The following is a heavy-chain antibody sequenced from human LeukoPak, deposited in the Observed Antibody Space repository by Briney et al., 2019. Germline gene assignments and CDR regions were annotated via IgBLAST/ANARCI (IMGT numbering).Heavy chain of an antibody. CDR1: GDTFTSYY. V-gene: IGHV1-46*01. Sequence: EASVKVSCKASGDTFTSYYMHWVRQAPGQGLEWMGIINPSGDSTSSAQTFQGRVTMTRDMSTSTVYMALSSLRTEDTAVYYCARGLATYDSSGYTAFDIWGQGTMVTVSS. CDR3: ARGLATYDSSGYTAFDI. CDR2: INPSGDST. D-gene: IGHD3-22*01. J-gene: IGHJ3*02.